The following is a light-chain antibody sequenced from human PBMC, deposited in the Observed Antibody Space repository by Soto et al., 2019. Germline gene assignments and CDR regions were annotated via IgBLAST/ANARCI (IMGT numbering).Light chain of an antibody. CDR3: GSYATGGAYV. Sequence: ALTQPASVSGSPGQSITISCTGTSSDVGGYNAVSWYQQHPGKAPKLMIYDVTNRPSGASNRFSGSKSGNTASLTISGLQAEDEADYYCGSYATGGAYVFGTGTKVTVL. J-gene: IGLJ1*01. V-gene: IGLV2-14*01. CDR2: DVT. CDR1: SSDVGGYNA.